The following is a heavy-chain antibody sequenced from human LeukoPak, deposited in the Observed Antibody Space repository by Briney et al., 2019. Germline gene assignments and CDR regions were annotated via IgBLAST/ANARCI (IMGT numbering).Heavy chain of an antibody. Sequence: SETLSLTCTVSGGSISSYYWSWIRQPPGKGLEWIGYIYYSGSTNYNPSLESRVTISVDTSKNQFSLKLSSVTAADTAVYFCARHGDGAYVRTHYYYYGMDIWGQGTTVTVSS. CDR3: ARHGDGAYVRTHYYYYGMDI. D-gene: IGHD4-17*01. CDR1: GGSISSYY. CDR2: IYYSGST. V-gene: IGHV4-59*08. J-gene: IGHJ6*02.